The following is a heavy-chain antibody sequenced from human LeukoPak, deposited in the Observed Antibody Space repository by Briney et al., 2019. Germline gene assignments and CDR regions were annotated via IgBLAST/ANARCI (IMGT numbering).Heavy chain of an antibody. D-gene: IGHD5-24*01. V-gene: IGHV3-30-3*01. CDR1: GFTFSSYA. J-gene: IGHJ4*02. CDR2: ISYDGSNK. CDR3: ARGRWLQARGPSFDY. Sequence: GGSLRLSCAASGFTFSSYAMSWVRQAPGKGLEWVAVISYDGSNKYYADSVKGRFTISRDNSKNTLYLQMNSLRAEDTAVYYCARGRWLQARGPSFDYWGQGTLVTVSS.